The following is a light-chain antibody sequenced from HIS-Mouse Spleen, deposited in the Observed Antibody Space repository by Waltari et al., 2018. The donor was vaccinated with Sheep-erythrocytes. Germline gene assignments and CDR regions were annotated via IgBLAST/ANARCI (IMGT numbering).Light chain of an antibody. CDR3: QQYYSTPLT. J-gene: IGKJ4*01. V-gene: IGKV4-1*01. CDR1: QSVLYSSNNKNY. CDR2: WAS. Sequence: DIVRAQSLDSLAVSPGERANRTCKSNQSVLYSSNNKNYLAWYQQKPGQPPKLLIYWASTRESGVPDRFSGSGSGTDFTLTISSLQAEDVAVYYCQQYYSTPLTFGGGTKVEIK.